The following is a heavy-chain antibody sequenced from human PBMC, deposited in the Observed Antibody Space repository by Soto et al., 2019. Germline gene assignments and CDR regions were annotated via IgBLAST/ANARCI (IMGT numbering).Heavy chain of an antibody. CDR3: AREANYDYIWGSYRPVRFFDY. Sequence: QVQLQESGPGLVKPSETLSLTCTVSGGSISSYYWSWIRQPPGKGLEWIGYIYYSGSTNYNPSLTSRVTISVDTSKNQFSLKLSSVTAADTAVYYCAREANYDYIWGSYRPVRFFDYWGQGTLVTVSS. CDR1: GGSISSYY. D-gene: IGHD3-16*02. CDR2: IYYSGST. J-gene: IGHJ4*02. V-gene: IGHV4-59*01.